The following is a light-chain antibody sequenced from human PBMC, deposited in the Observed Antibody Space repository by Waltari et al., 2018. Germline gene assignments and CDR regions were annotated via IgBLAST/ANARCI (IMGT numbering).Light chain of an antibody. J-gene: IGKJ2*01. Sequence: QLTQSPSSLSASVVHRVTITCRASQDINTYLAWYQLKPGKAPKLLISTSSTLQTGVPSRFSGSGSGPDFTLTITSLQPEDLATYYCQQLNTYPYTFGQGTKLEIK. CDR1: QDINTY. CDR2: TSS. V-gene: IGKV1-9*01. CDR3: QQLNTYPYT.